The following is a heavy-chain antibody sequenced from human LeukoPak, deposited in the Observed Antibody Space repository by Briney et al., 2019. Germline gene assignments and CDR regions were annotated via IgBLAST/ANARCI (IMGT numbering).Heavy chain of an antibody. CDR1: GFTFSSYW. D-gene: IGHD4-17*01. J-gene: IGHJ4*02. CDR2: INSDGSST. V-gene: IGHV3-74*01. Sequence: GGSLRLSCAASGFTFSSYWMHWVRQAPGKGLVWVSRINSDGSSTSYADSVKGRFTISRDNAKNTLYLRMNSLRAEDTAVSYCARVSPEGDYDYWGQGTLVTVSS. CDR3: ARVSPEGDYDY.